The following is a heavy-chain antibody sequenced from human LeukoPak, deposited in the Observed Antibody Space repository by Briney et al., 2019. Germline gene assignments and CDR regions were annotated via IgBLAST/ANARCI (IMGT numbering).Heavy chain of an antibody. D-gene: IGHD5-18*01. CDR2: IYTSGST. Sequence: SETLSLTCTVSGGSISSSSYYWSWIRQPAGKGLEWIGRIYTSGSTNYNPSLKSRVTISVDTSKNQFSLKLSSVTAADTAVYYCARSIPYSYLTRPYYSDYWGQGTLVTVSS. CDR3: ARSIPYSYLTRPYYSDY. V-gene: IGHV4-61*02. CDR1: GGSISSSSYY. J-gene: IGHJ4*02.